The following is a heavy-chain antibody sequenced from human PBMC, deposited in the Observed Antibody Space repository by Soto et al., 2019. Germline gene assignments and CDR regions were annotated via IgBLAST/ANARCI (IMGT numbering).Heavy chain of an antibody. J-gene: IGHJ6*02. D-gene: IGHD6-19*01. V-gene: IGHV3-53*05. Sequence: GGSLRLSCVASGLPVAGSYMAWVRQAPGKGLEWASVIYNDGTTYYSQSVKGRFTISRDNSKNTLYLQMSSLRAEDTAVYYCVKDGSSGWPYFYDMDVWGQGTTVTVSS. CDR1: GLPVAGSY. CDR2: IYNDGTT. CDR3: VKDGSSGWPYFYDMDV.